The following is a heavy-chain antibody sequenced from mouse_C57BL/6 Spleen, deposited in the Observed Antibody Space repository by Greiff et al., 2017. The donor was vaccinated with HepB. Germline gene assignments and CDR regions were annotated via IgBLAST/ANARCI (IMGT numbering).Heavy chain of an antibody. CDR2: ISYDGSN. CDR1: GYSITSGYY. CDR3: ARGGLRGFDY. V-gene: IGHV3-6*01. J-gene: IGHJ2*01. D-gene: IGHD1-1*01. Sequence: EVKLQESGPGLVKPSQSLSLTCSVTGYSITSGYYWNWIRQFPGNKLEWMGYISYDGSNNYNPSLKNRISITRDTSKNQFFLKLNSVTTEDTATYYCARGGLRGFDYWGQGTTLTVSS.